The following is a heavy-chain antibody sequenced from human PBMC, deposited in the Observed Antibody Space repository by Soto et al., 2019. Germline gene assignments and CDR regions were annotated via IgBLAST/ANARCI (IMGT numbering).Heavy chain of an antibody. D-gene: IGHD6-19*01. CDR3: AKAVAGTNAPPLDY. CDR2: IWYDGSNK. J-gene: IGHJ4*02. CDR1: GFTFSSYG. Sequence: QVQLVESGGGVVQPGRSLRLSCEASGFTFSSYGMHWVRQAPGKGLEWVAIIWYDGSNKYYADSVTGRFTISRDNSENTLYLQMNSLRAEDTAVYYCAKAVAGTNAPPLDYWGQGTLVTVSS. V-gene: IGHV3-33*06.